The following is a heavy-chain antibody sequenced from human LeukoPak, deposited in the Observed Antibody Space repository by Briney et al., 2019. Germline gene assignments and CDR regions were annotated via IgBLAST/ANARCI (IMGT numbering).Heavy chain of an antibody. CDR1: GGSFSGYY. D-gene: IGHD6-13*01. V-gene: IGHV4-34*01. Sequence: ETLSLTCAVYGGSFSGYYWSWIRQPPGKGLEWIGEINHSGSTNYNPSLKSRVTISVDTSKNQFSLKLSSVTAADTAVYYCARDTKQQLVFDYWGQGTLVTVSS. CDR2: INHSGST. J-gene: IGHJ4*02. CDR3: ARDTKQQLVFDY.